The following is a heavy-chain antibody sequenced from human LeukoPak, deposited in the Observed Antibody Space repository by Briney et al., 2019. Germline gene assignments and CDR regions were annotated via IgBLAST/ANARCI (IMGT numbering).Heavy chain of an antibody. D-gene: IGHD2-15*01. J-gene: IGHJ4*02. V-gene: IGHV4-30-4*01. Sequence: SETLSRTCTVSGGSISSGDYYWSWIRQPPGKGLEWIGYIYYSGNSGSTHQNPSLKSRVTVSEDTSKNQFSLKLSSVTAADTAVYYCARGLHCFDYWGQGSLVTVSS. CDR3: ARGLHCFDY. CDR2: IYYSGNSGST. CDR1: GGSISSGDYY.